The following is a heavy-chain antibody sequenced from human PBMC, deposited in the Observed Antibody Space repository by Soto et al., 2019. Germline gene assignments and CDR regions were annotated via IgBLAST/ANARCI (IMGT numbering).Heavy chain of an antibody. Sequence: PGGSLRLSCAASGFTFSSYSMNWVRQAPGKGLEWVSYISSSSSTIYYADSVKGRFTISRDNAKNSLYLQMNSLRDEDTAVYYCARVYCSGGSCYHYYGMDVWGQGTTVTVSS. CDR2: ISSSSSTI. CDR1: GFTFSSYS. J-gene: IGHJ6*02. CDR3: ARVYCSGGSCYHYYGMDV. D-gene: IGHD2-15*01. V-gene: IGHV3-48*02.